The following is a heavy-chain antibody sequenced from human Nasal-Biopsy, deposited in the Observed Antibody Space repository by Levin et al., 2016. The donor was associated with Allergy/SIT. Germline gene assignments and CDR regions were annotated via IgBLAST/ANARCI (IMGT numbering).Heavy chain of an antibody. J-gene: IGHJ2*01. CDR3: ARAVGAAWYFDL. Sequence: ASVKVSCKAIGNTLSAFGMHWVRQAPGQRPEWMGWINSATGKTRYAEKFQDRVNIVRDTSADTSATTIYMELSSLKSEDTAVYFCARAVGAAWYFDLWGRGTLVTVSS. CDR1: GNTLSAFG. D-gene: IGHD6-13*01. CDR2: INSATGKT. V-gene: IGHV1-3*04.